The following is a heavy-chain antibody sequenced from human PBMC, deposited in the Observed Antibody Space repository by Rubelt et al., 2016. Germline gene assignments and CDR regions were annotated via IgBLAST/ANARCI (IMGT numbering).Heavy chain of an antibody. CDR1: GYTFTGYY. J-gene: IGHJ4*02. D-gene: IGHD3-22*01. Sequence: QVQLVQSGAEVKKPGASVKVSCKASGYTFTGYYMHWVRQAPGQGLEWMGGIIPIFGTANVARKFQGRVTITADESTRTAYMELSSLRSEDTAVYYCARGGYDSSGYYFGWGQGTLVTVSS. CDR3: ARGGYDSSGYYFG. CDR2: IIPIFGTA. V-gene: IGHV1-69*01.